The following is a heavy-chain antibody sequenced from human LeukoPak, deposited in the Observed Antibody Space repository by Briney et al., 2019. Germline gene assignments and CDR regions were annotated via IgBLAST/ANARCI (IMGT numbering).Heavy chain of an antibody. Sequence: GGSLRLSCAASGFTFSSYWMSWVRQAPGKGLEWVANIKQDGSEKYYVDSVKGRFTISRDNAKNSLYLQMNSLRAEDTAVYYCARVTIFGVVAITYYFDYWGQGTLVTVSS. CDR1: GFTFSSYW. CDR2: IKQDGSEK. CDR3: ARVTIFGVVAITYYFDY. D-gene: IGHD3-3*01. V-gene: IGHV3-7*01. J-gene: IGHJ4*02.